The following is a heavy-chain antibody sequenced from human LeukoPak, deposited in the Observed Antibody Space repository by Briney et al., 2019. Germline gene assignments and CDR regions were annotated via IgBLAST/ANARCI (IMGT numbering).Heavy chain of an antibody. V-gene: IGHV6-1*01. CDR1: GDSVSSNSAA. Sequence: SQTLSLTCAISGDSVSSNSAAWNWIRQSPSRGLEWLGRTYYRSKWYNDYAVSVKSRITINPDTSKNQFSLQLNSVTPEDTAVYYCARTRPYYDILTGYWGAFDIWGQGTMVTVSS. D-gene: IGHD3-9*01. CDR2: TYYRSKWYN. J-gene: IGHJ3*02. CDR3: ARTRPYYDILTGYWGAFDI.